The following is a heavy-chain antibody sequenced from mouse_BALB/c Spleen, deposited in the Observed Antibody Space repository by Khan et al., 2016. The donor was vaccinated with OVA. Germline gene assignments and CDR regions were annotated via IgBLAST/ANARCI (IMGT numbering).Heavy chain of an antibody. CDR2: IYPGNVSP. D-gene: IGHD2-2*01. J-gene: IGHJ3*01. V-gene: IGHV1S56*01. CDR3: SRAGYGSFAY. CDR1: GYTFTSYY. Sequence: QVQLKQSGPELVKPGASVRISCKASGYTFTSYYIHWVKQRPGQGLDWIGWIYPGNVSPEYNERFKDKATLTTDTSSSTAYMQLRSLTSDDSAVYFCSRAGYGSFAYWGQGTLVTVSA.